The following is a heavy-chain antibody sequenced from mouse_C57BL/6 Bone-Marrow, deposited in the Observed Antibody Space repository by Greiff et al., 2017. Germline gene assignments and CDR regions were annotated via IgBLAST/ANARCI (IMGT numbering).Heavy chain of an antibody. CDR1: GFTFSSYA. CDR3: ARDGYFLCAY. CDR2: ISDGGSYT. V-gene: IGHV5-4*03. Sequence: EVKVVESGGGLVKPGGSLKLSCAASGFTFSSYAMSWVRQTPEKRLEWVATISDGGSYTYYPDNVKGRFTISRDNAKNNLYLQMSHLKSEDTAMYYCARDGYFLCAYWGQGTLVTVSA. J-gene: IGHJ3*01. D-gene: IGHD2-3*01.